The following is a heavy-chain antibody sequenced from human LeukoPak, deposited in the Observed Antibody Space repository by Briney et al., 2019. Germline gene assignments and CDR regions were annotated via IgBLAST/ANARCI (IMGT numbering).Heavy chain of an antibody. CDR1: RGTFSSYA. J-gene: IGHJ3*02. CDR3: ARGRRITMIVVVIAEDAFDI. Sequence: SVKVSCKASRGTFSSYAISSVRQAPGHGLEWMGRIIPILGIANYAQKFQGRVTITADKSTSTAYMELSSLRSEDTAVYYCARGRRITMIVVVIAEDAFDIWGQGTMVTVSS. CDR2: IIPILGIA. V-gene: IGHV1-69*04. D-gene: IGHD3-22*01.